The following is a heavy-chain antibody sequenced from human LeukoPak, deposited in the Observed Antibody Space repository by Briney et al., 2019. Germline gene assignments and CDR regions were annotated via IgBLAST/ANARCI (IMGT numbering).Heavy chain of an antibody. D-gene: IGHD3-10*01. CDR3: ARDLAWGVIIQNDAFDI. CDR2: ISSNSSYI. V-gene: IGHV3-21*01. J-gene: IGHJ3*02. Sequence: GGSLRLPCAASVFPFRLYSMKWVRHAPGRGLEWVLSISSNSSYIYYADSVKGRFTISRDNAKNSLYLQMNSLRAEDTAVYYCARDLAWGVIIQNDAFDIWGQGTMVTVSS. CDR1: VFPFRLYS.